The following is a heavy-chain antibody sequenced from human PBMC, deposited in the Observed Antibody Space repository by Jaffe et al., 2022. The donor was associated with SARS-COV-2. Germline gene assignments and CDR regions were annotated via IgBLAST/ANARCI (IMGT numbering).Heavy chain of an antibody. D-gene: IGHD5-18*01. V-gene: IGHV3-21*01. CDR2: ISSSSSYI. CDR3: ARDRGYSYGLLEIDDNPHFDY. J-gene: IGHJ4*02. Sequence: EVQLVESGGGLVKPGGSLRLSCAASGFTFSSYSMNWVRQAPGKGLEWVSSISSSSSYIYYADSVKGRFTISRDNAKNSLYLQMNSLRAEDTAVYYCARDRGYSYGLLEIDDNPHFDYWGQGTLVTVSS. CDR1: GFTFSSYS.